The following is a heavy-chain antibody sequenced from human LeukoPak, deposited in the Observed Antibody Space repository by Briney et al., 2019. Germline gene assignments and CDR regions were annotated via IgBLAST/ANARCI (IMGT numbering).Heavy chain of an antibody. CDR1: GDSVSSNSVT. Sequence: AQTLSLTCAISGDSVSSNSVTWNWIRQSPSRGLEWLGRTYYRSTWYNDYAVSVRGRITVNPDTSKNQFSLHLNSVTPEDTAVYYCARRLTQYDCFDPWGQGILVTVSS. D-gene: IGHD2-2*01. CDR2: TYYRSTWYN. CDR3: ARRLTQYDCFDP. V-gene: IGHV6-1*01. J-gene: IGHJ5*02.